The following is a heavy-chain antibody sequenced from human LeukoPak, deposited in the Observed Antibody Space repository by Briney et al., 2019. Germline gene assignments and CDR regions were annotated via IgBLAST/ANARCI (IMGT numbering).Heavy chain of an antibody. J-gene: IGHJ5*02. Sequence: ASVKVYCKASGYTFTSYDINWGRQATGQGLEWMGWMNPNSGNTGYAQKFQGRVTMTRNTSISTAYMELSSLGSEDTAVYYCARAFVVVVAATGWWFDPWGQGTLVTVSS. CDR1: GYTFTSYD. CDR2: MNPNSGNT. CDR3: ARAFVVVVAATGWWFDP. D-gene: IGHD2-15*01. V-gene: IGHV1-8*01.